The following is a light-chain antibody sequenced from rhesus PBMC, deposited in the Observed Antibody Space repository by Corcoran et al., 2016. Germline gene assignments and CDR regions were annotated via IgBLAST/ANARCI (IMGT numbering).Light chain of an antibody. CDR3: QHHDNSQIFT. Sequence: DIQMTQSPSSLSASVGDRVTITCRASQGITSWLARDQQKPGKAPKLLIYRASNLDTGVPSRFRGSGHGTDFTLTIRILQPEDIATYYCQHHDNSQIFTFGPGTKLDIK. CDR1: QGITSW. V-gene: IGKV1-69*01. CDR2: RAS. J-gene: IGKJ3*01.